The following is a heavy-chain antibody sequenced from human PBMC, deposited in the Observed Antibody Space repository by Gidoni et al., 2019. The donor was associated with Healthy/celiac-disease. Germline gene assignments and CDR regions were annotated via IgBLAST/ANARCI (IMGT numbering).Heavy chain of an antibody. D-gene: IGHD3-9*01. Sequence: QVQLVQSGAEVQKPGSSVKVSCKASGGTFSSYAISWVRQAPGQGLEWMGRIIPILGIANYAQKFQGRVTITADKSTSTAYMELSSLRSEDTAVYYCAREFSYYDILTGYPPGGMDVWGQGTTVTVSS. V-gene: IGHV1-69*04. CDR1: GGTFSSYA. CDR3: AREFSYYDILTGYPPGGMDV. CDR2: IIPILGIA. J-gene: IGHJ6*02.